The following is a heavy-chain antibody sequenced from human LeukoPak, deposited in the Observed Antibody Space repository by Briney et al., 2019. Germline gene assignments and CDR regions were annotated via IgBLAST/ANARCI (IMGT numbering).Heavy chain of an antibody. CDR2: IYYSGST. V-gene: IGHV4-31*03. CDR3: AREKTYYYDSSGYYYFDY. CDR1: GGSISSGGYY. Sequence: SETLSLTCTVSGGSISSGGYYWSWIRQHPGKGLEWIGYIYYSGSTYYNPSLKSRVTISVVTSKNQFSLKLSSVTAADTAVYYCAREKTYYYDSSGYYYFDYWGQGTLVTVSS. J-gene: IGHJ4*02. D-gene: IGHD3-22*01.